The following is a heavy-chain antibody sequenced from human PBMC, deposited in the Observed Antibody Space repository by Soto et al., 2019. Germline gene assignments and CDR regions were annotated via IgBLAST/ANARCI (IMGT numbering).Heavy chain of an antibody. V-gene: IGHV1-69*01. J-gene: IGHJ5*02. CDR1: GATFSTFA. Sequence: QVQLLQSGAELKRPGSSVKVSCKASGATFSTFAITWVRQAPGHGPEWMGGIIPLFGTAHYARRFEDRVTMTADESTSTAYMELRSLTSEDTAIYYCARGSPCSTTTCSLNEVWFDPWGQGTLVTVST. CDR3: ARGSPCSTTTCSLNEVWFDP. D-gene: IGHD1-1*01. CDR2: IIPLFGTA.